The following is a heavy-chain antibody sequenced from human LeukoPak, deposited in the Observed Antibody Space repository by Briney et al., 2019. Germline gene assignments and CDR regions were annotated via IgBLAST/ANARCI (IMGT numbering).Heavy chain of an antibody. J-gene: IGHJ6*02. CDR1: GFTFSRDS. V-gene: IGHV3-7*01. D-gene: IGHD3-10*02. CDR3: ARMFRGSYYYYYGMDV. CDR2: IKQDGSEK. Sequence: QAGGSLRLSCAASGFTFSRDSMNWVSQAPGKGLEWVANIKQDGSEKYYVDSVKGRFTISRYNAKNSLYLQMNSLRAEDTAVYYCARMFRGSYYYYYGMDVWGQGTTVTVSS.